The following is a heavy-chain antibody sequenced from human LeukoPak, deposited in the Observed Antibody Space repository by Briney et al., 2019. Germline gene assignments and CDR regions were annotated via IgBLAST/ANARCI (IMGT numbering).Heavy chain of an antibody. CDR1: GFTLSNYW. CDR3: TIAEEQRPIDY. J-gene: IGHJ4*02. V-gene: IGHV3-74*03. Sequence: GGSLRLSCAPSGFTLSNYWMHWVRQAPGKGLVWVSCINRDGSSVTYADYVEGRFTIYRDNAKTTLYLQMNSLTAEDTAMYYCTIAEEQRPIDYWGQGTLVTVSS. CDR2: INRDGSSV. D-gene: IGHD6-25*01.